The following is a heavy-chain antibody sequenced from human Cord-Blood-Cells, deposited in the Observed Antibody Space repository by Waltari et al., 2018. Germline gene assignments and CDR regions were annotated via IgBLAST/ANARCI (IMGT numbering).Heavy chain of an antibody. CDR3: ARDGRSSSWYDY. CDR1: GFTFSSYS. CDR2: ISSSSSYI. J-gene: IGHJ4*02. Sequence: EVQLVESGGGLVKPGVSLRLPCAASGFTFSSYSMNWVRQAPGKGLEWVSSISSSSSYIYYADSVKGRFTISRDNAKNSLYLQMNSLRAEDTAVYYCARDGRSSSWYDYWGQGTLVTVSS. D-gene: IGHD6-13*01. V-gene: IGHV3-21*01.